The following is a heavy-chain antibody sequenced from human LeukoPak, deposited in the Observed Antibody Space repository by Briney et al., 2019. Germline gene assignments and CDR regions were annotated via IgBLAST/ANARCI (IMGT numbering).Heavy chain of an antibody. V-gene: IGHV5-51*01. CDR2: IYPGDSDT. CDR1: GCSFTSYW. D-gene: IGHD3-10*01. Sequence: GESLKISCKGSGCSFTSYWIGWVRQMPGKGLKSMGIIYPGDSDTRYSPSFQGQVTISADKSISTAYLQWSSLKASDTAMYYCARRAYGSGSYFDYWGQGTLVTVSS. J-gene: IGHJ4*02. CDR3: ARRAYGSGSYFDY.